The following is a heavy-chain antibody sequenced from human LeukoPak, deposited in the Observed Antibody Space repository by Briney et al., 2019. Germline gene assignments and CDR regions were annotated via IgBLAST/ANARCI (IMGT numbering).Heavy chain of an antibody. Sequence: SETLSLTCTVSGXSISSYYWSWIRQPPGKGLEWIGYIYYSGSTNYNPSLKSRVTISVDTSKNQFSLKLSSVTAADTAVYYCARGRYYYAYYFDYWGQGTLVTVSS. CDR1: GXSISSYY. J-gene: IGHJ4*02. D-gene: IGHD3-10*01. CDR3: ARGRYYYAYYFDY. V-gene: IGHV4-59*01. CDR2: IYYSGST.